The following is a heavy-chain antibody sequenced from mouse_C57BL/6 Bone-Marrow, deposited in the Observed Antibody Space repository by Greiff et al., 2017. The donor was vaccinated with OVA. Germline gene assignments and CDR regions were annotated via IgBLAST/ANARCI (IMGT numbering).Heavy chain of an antibody. V-gene: IGHV2-6*03. CDR3: ASCYDSNAMDY. J-gene: IGHJ4*01. CDR1: GFSLTSYD. Sequence: VQRVESGPGLVAPSQCLSISCTVSGFSLTSYDVHWVRQPPGKGLEWLVVIWSDGSTTYYSALISRLSIIKDHSKSQAFLKMNSLQTDDTAMYCCASCYDSNAMDYWGQGTSGTVSS. CDR2: IWSDGST. D-gene: IGHD2-4*01.